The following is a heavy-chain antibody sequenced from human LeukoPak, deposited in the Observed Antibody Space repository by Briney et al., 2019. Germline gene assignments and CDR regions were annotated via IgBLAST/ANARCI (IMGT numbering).Heavy chain of an antibody. CDR2: FDPEDGET. Sequence: ASVKVSCKVSGYTLTELSMHWVRQAPGKGLEWMGGFDPEDGETIYAQKFQGRVTMTEDTSTDTAYMELSSLRSEDTTVYYCATVVRDGDYGYFQHWGQGTLVTVSS. CDR3: ATVVRDGDYGYFQH. D-gene: IGHD4-17*01. V-gene: IGHV1-24*01. CDR1: GYTLTELS. J-gene: IGHJ1*01.